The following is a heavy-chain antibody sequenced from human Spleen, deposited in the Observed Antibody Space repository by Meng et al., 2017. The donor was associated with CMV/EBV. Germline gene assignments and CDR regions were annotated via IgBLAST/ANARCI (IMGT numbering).Heavy chain of an antibody. J-gene: IGHJ4*02. CDR1: GVSVSSDY. D-gene: IGHD6-13*01. V-gene: IGHV4-59*02. Sequence: GSLRLSCSVSGVSVSSDYWTWIRQPPGQGLEWIGSVSNSGTTNYSPSLESRVSMSIDTSKNQFSLKLSSVTAADTAVYYCARVRVRAGYSSSWYVDYFDYWGQGTLVTVSS. CDR3: ARVRVRAGYSSSWYVDYFDY. CDR2: VSNSGTT.